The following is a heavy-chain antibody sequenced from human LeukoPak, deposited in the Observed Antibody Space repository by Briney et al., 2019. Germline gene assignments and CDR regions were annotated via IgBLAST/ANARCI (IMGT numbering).Heavy chain of an antibody. CDR2: ISAYNGNT. J-gene: IGHJ6*03. V-gene: IGHV1-18*01. CDR3: ARGGGYSSGWYSWGNYYYYMDV. D-gene: IGHD6-19*01. Sequence: ASVKVSCKASGYTSTTYGISWVRQAPGQGLEWMGWISAYNGNTNYAQKLQGRVTMTTDTSTSTAYMELRSLRSDDTAVYYCARGGGYSSGWYSWGNYYYYMDVWGKGTTVTISS. CDR1: GYTSTTYG.